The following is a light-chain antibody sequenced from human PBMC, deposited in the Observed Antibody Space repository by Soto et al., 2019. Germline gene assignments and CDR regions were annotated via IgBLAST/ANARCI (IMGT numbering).Light chain of an antibody. CDR2: GSS. V-gene: IGKV3-15*01. CDR3: QQYSNWPPAIT. Sequence: EIVLTQSPATLSVSPGERATLSCRATETVSTNLAWFQRKAGQPPRLLIYGSSTRATGVPDRFSGSGSGTEFALIISSLQSEDVAVYYCQQYSNWPPAITFGQGTRL. J-gene: IGKJ5*01. CDR1: ETVSTN.